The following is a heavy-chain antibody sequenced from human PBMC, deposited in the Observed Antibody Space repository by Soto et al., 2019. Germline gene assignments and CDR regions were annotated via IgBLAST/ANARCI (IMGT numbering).Heavy chain of an antibody. D-gene: IGHD3-22*01. V-gene: IGHV3-23*01. CDR2: ISANGRNA. J-gene: IGHJ4*02. CDR3: AKDLSSLGWLALGAPFDS. CDR1: GFTFSNYA. Sequence: PVGSLRLSCAASGFTFSNYAMNWIRQAPGKGLEWLSSISANGRNAYYADSVKGRFTISRDRSKNTLYLQLDSLRVEDTAIYFCAKDLSSLGWLALGAPFDSCGQRTLVTVSS.